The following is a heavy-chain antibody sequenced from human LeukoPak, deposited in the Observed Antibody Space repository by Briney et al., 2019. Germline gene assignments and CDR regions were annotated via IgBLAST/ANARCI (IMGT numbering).Heavy chain of an antibody. CDR1: GGSIRSTTYY. CDR3: ARGGGGMRIYGKNWFDP. J-gene: IGHJ5*02. Sequence: SETLSLTCSVSGGSIRSTTYYWGWIRQPPGKGLEWIGSIYYSGNTYYSPSLMSRVTISVDTSKNQFSLNLSSVTAADTAVYYCARGGGGMRIYGKNWFDPWGQGTLVTVSS. V-gene: IGHV4-39*07. D-gene: IGHD3-16*01. CDR2: IYYSGNT.